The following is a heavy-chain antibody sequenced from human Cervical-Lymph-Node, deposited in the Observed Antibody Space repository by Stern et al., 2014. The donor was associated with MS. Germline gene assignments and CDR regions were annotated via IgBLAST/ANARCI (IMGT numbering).Heavy chain of an antibody. CDR3: AKDMSASLDTFDI. D-gene: IGHD3-3*01. J-gene: IGHJ3*02. Sequence: EVQLVESGGGLVQPGRSLRLSCAASGFTFGDYAMHWVRQAPGKGLEWISGISWHRGSIGYADSVKGRFTIYRDSAKHSLYLQMNSLRTEDTALYYCAKDMSASLDTFDIWGQGTMVTVSS. CDR2: ISWHRGSI. CDR1: GFTFGDYA. V-gene: IGHV3-9*01.